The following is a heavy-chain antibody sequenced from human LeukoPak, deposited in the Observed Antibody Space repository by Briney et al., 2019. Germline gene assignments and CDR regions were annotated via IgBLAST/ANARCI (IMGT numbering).Heavy chain of an antibody. CDR1: GFTFSSYA. V-gene: IGHV3-30-3*01. J-gene: IGHJ5*02. D-gene: IGHD3-16*01. CDR3: ARDSLAPLYGWFDP. CDR2: ISYDGSNK. Sequence: PGGSLRLSCAASGFTFSSYAMHWVRQAPGKGLEWVAVISYDGSNKYYADSVKGRFTISRDNSKNTLYLQMNSLRAEDTAVYYCARDSLAPLYGWFDPWGQGTLVTVSS.